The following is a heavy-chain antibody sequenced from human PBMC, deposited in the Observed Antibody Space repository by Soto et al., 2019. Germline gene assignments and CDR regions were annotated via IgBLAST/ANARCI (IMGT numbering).Heavy chain of an antibody. CDR3: ARIIGYCRNNDCSWTFDI. CDR1: GYSFISYW. V-gene: IGHV5-51*01. J-gene: IGHJ3*02. Sequence: GESLKISCKTSGYSFISYWVAWVRQKPGKGLEWMGTFYPGDSTSTYSPSFQGQVTIAVDKSISTAYLHLSSLKASDIAMYYCARIIGYCRNNDCSWTFDIWGQGTTVTVSS. CDR2: FYPGDSTS. D-gene: IGHD2-2*03.